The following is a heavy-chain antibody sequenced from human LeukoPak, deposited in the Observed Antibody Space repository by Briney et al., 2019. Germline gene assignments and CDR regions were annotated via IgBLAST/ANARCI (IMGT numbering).Heavy chain of an antibody. CDR3: LRDLNWSLDQ. CDR2: IKSDGITI. D-gene: IGHD1-20*01. V-gene: IGHV3-74*01. Sequence: GGSPRFSCAASGFTFSNYMMHWVRQAPGKGLVWVSRIKSDGITITYADSVKGRFTISRDNAKNTLYLQMNSLRAEDTAVYYCLRDLNWSLDQWGQGTLVTVSS. CDR1: GFTFSNYM. J-gene: IGHJ4*02.